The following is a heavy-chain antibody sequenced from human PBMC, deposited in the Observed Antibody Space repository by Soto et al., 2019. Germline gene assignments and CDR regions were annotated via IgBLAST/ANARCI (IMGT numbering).Heavy chain of an antibody. V-gene: IGHV3-23*01. D-gene: IGHD6-19*01. CDR3: AKDLNEGSGWSDS. J-gene: IGHJ5*01. CDR2: ISGSGGST. CDR1: GFTFSSYD. Sequence: EVQLLESGGGLVQPGGSLRLSCAASGFTFSSYDMSWVRQAPGKGLEWVSAISGSGGSTYYADSVKGRFTISRDNSKNTLYLQMNRVRAVDTAVYYCAKDLNEGSGWSDSWGQGTLVTVSS.